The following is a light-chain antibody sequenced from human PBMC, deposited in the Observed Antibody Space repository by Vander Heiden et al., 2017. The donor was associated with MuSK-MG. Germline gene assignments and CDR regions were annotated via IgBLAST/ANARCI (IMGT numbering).Light chain of an antibody. CDR2: SNH. V-gene: IGLV1-40*01. CDR3: QSYDSGRSGWV. J-gene: IGLJ3*02. CDR1: SSNIGAGYD. Sequence: QSVLTQPPSVSGAPGQRVTVSCTGSSSNIGAGYDVSWYQQLPGRAPKGLIFSNHHRPSGVPDPFPCSKSGPSGSLAINGLQGEDEADYYCQSYDSGRSGWVFGGGTKLTVL.